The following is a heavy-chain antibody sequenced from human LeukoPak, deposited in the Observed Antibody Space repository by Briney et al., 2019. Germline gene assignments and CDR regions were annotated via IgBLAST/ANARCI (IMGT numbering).Heavy chain of an antibody. V-gene: IGHV3-23*01. CDR3: AKMGGESRY. Sequence: RGALRLSCAASEFTFSRYAMSWVRQAPGKGLEWVSAISGSGGSTNYADSVKGRFTISRDNSKNTLYLQMNSLRAEDTAVYYCAKMGGESRYWGQGTLVTVSS. CDR1: EFTFSRYA. D-gene: IGHD2-15*01. CDR2: ISGSGGST. J-gene: IGHJ4*02.